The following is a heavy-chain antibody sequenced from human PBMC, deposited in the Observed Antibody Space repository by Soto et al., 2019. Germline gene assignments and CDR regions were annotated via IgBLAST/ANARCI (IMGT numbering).Heavy chain of an antibody. Sequence: ASVKVSCKASGYTFITYDINWVRQATGQGLEWMGWMNPSNGNAGYAQKFQGRLTMTRNTSISTAYMELSSLRSDDTAVYFCARRKERSGPNYFDPWGQGSLVTVSS. CDR3: ARRKERSGPNYFDP. V-gene: IGHV1-8*01. J-gene: IGHJ4*02. CDR1: GYTFITYD. D-gene: IGHD6-25*01. CDR2: MNPSNGNA.